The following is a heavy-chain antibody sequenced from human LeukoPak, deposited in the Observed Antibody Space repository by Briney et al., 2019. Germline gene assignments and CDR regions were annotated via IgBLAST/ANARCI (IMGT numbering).Heavy chain of an antibody. CDR1: GFTFSSYA. D-gene: IGHD6-13*01. CDR3: AKYRSSWNGDFDY. CDR2: ISGSGGST. Sequence: GGSLRLSCAASGFTFSSYAMNWVRHAPGKGLELVSAISGSGGSTYYADSVKGRFTISRDNSKNTLYLQMNSLRAEDTAVYYCAKYRSSWNGDFDYWGQGTLVTVSS. V-gene: IGHV3-23*01. J-gene: IGHJ4*02.